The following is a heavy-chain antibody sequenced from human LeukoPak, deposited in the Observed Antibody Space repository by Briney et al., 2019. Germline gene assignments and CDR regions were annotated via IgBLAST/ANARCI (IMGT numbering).Heavy chain of an antibody. D-gene: IGHD3-22*01. CDR1: GGSFRDYY. J-gene: IGHJ4*02. V-gene: IGHV4-34*01. CDR2: INYSGSP. CDR3: ARVGYKYYFDSSGSYNPNFLDY. Sequence: SETLSLTCAVYGGSFRDYYWSWIRQSPEKGLEWIGEINYSGSPNYNPSLKSRVIISVDTSKNQFSLKLSSVTAADTAMYYCARVGYKYYFDSSGSYNPNFLDYWGQGTLVTVFS.